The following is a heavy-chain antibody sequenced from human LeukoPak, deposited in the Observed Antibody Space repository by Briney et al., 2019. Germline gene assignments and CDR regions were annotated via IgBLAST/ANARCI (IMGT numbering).Heavy chain of an antibody. D-gene: IGHD5-12*01. CDR1: GFTFSHAW. J-gene: IGHJ6*04. CDR2: IKNEVDGGTT. V-gene: IGHV3-15*01. Sequence: GGSLRLSCAVSGFTFSHAWMSWVRQAPGKGLEWVGRIKNEVDGGTTDYAAPVKGRFTIARDDSKNTLYLQMNDLQTEDTAVYYCTRDRWGGGYTSRGMDVWGKGTTVTISS. CDR3: TRDRWGGGYTSRGMDV.